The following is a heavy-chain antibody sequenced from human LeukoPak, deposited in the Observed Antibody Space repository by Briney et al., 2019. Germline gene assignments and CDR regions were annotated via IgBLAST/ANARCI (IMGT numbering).Heavy chain of an antibody. J-gene: IGHJ4*02. CDR2: LSSSGSGI. D-gene: IGHD5-12*01. CDR1: GFSFSYYS. V-gene: IGHV3-48*04. Sequence: GGSLRVSCAASGFSFSYYSMNWVRQAPGKGLEWVSYLSSSGSGIYYADSVKGRFTISRDNAKNSLYLQMDTLRVEDTAVYYCARGVATIAVWGQGTLVTVSS. CDR3: ARGVATIAV.